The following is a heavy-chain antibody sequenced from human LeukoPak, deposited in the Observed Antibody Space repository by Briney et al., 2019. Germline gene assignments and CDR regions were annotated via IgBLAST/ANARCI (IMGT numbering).Heavy chain of an antibody. J-gene: IGHJ4*02. D-gene: IGHD3-3*01. CDR1: GYTFTNYG. Sequence: ASVKVSCKASGYTFTNYGIIWVRRAPGQGLEGMGWISTYSNNANYAQKFQGRVTMTKDTSTSIAYMELRSLKSDDTAVYYCARALNYDFWSGYSNFDYWGQGTLVTVSS. V-gene: IGHV1-18*01. CDR2: ISTYSNNA. CDR3: ARALNYDFWSGYSNFDY.